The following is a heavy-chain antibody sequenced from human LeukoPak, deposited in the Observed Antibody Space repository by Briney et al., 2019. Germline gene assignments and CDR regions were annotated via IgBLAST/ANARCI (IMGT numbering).Heavy chain of an antibody. CDR3: ARSRRSWSTFDY. CDR1: GGSITNSNYY. CDR2: IYHSGST. D-gene: IGHD6-13*01. Sequence: SETLSLTCTVSGGSITNSNYYWGWIRQPPGKGLEWIGSIYHSGSTYYNPSLKSRITISVDTSKNQFSLKLSSVTATDTAVYYCARSRRSWSTFDYWGQGTLVTVSS. J-gene: IGHJ4*02. V-gene: IGHV4-39*07.